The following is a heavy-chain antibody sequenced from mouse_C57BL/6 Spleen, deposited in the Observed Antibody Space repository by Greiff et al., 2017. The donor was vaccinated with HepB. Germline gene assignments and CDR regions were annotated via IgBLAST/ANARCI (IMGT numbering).Heavy chain of an antibody. J-gene: IGHJ3*01. CDR3: ARDGNYGFAY. D-gene: IGHD2-1*01. V-gene: IGHV5-17*01. CDR2: ISSGSSTI. CDR1: GFTFSDYG. Sequence: EVQRVESGGGLVKPGGSLKLSCAASGFTFSDYGMHWVRQAPEKGLEWVAYISSGSSTIYYADTVKGRFTISRDNAKNTLFLQMTSLRSEDTSMYYCARDGNYGFAYWGQGTLVTVSA.